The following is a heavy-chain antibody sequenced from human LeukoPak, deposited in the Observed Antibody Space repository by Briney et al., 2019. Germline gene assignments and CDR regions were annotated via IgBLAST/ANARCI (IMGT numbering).Heavy chain of an antibody. D-gene: IGHD5-18*01. CDR2: ISTSSSYI. J-gene: IGHJ3*02. CDR3: ARVVDTAMVLYGAFDI. CDR1: GFTFSSYS. V-gene: IGHV3-21*01. Sequence: GGSLRLSCAASGFTFSSYSMNWVRQAQGKGREGGSFISTSSSYIHYADSVKGRFTISRDNAKKSLYLEMTSLRAEDTAVYYCARVVDTAMVLYGAFDIWDQGTMVTVS.